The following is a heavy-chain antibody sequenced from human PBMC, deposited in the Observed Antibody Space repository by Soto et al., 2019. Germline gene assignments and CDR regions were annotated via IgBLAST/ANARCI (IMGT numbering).Heavy chain of an antibody. CDR2: INPSGGST. CDR3: ARDGYYYGSGTNTPYYFDY. CDR1: GYTFTSYY. J-gene: IGHJ4*02. V-gene: IGHV1-46*03. D-gene: IGHD3-10*01. Sequence: QVQLVQSGAEVKKPGASVKVSCKASGYTFTSYYMHWVRQAPGQGLEWMGIINPSGGSTSYAQKFQGRVTMTRDTSTSTVYMELSSLRSEDTAVYYCARDGYYYGSGTNTPYYFDYWGQGTLVTVSS.